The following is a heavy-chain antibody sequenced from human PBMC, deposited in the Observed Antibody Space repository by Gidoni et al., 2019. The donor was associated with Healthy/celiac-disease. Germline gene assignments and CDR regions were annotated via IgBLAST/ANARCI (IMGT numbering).Heavy chain of an antibody. CDR2: ILHSGST. V-gene: IGHV4-4*02. D-gene: IGHD1-26*01. CDR3: ARGVVGATNYFDY. Sequence: HHPGKGLEWSGEILHSGSTNYNPSLKSRVTISVDKSKNQFSLKLSSVTAADTAVYYCARGVVGATNYFDYWGQGTLVTVSS. J-gene: IGHJ4*02.